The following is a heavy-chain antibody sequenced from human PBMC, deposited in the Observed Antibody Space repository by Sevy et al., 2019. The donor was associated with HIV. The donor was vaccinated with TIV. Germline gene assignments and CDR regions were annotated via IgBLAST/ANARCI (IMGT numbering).Heavy chain of an antibody. Sequence: GGSLRLSCAASGFIFSDHDIDWVRQAPGKGLEWVGRSSSKPNVYTTQYAASVKGRFAISRDDSKRLLFLHMSSLKTEDTAVYFGARSSIAASGFFDYWGPGTLVTVSS. D-gene: IGHD6-6*01. V-gene: IGHV3-72*01. CDR3: ARSSIAASGFFDY. CDR1: GFIFSDHD. CDR2: SSSKPNVYTT. J-gene: IGHJ4*02.